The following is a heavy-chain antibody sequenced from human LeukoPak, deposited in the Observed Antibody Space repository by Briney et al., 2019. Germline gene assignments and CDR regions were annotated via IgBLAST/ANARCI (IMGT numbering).Heavy chain of an antibody. CDR2: INHSGST. CDR3: ARALLDVAEDY. D-gene: IGHD6-19*01. V-gene: IGHV4-34*01. J-gene: IGHJ4*02. Sequence: PSETLSLTCAVYGGSFSGYYWSWIRQPPGKGLEWIGEINHSGSTNYNPSLKSRVTISVDTSKNQSSLKLSSVTAADTAVYYCARALLDVAEDYWGQGTLVTVSS. CDR1: GGSFSGYY.